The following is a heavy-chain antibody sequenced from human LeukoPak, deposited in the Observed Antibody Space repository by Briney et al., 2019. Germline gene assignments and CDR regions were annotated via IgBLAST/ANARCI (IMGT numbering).Heavy chain of an antibody. V-gene: IGHV3-7*01. CDR3: ARVYRSSSGYCFDF. CDR1: GFIFSSYC. Sequence: PGGSLRLSCAVSGFIFSSYCMSWVRQAPGKGLEWVANIKQDGSEQYSVDSVKGRFTVSRDNAKNSLYLQMNSLRAEDTAVYYCARVYRSSSGYCFDFWGQGTLVTVSS. J-gene: IGHJ4*02. D-gene: IGHD6-6*01. CDR2: IKQDGSEQ.